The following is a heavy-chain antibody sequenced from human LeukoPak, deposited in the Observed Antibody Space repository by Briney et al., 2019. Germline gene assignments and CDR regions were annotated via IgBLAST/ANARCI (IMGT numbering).Heavy chain of an antibody. D-gene: IGHD6-13*01. J-gene: IGHJ4*02. CDR1: GYTFTTYA. CDR2: INAGNGNT. V-gene: IGHV1-3*01. Sequence: SVKVSCKASGYTFTTYAMHWVRQAPGQRLEWMGWINAGNGNTKYSQKFQARVTITRDTSASTAYMELSSLRSEDTAVYYCARDPIGSRWPYYFDYWGQGTLVTVSS. CDR3: ARDPIGSRWPYYFDY.